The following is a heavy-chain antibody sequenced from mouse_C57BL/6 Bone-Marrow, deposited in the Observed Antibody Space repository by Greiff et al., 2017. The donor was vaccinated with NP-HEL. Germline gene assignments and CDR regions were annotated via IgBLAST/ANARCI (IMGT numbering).Heavy chain of an antibody. D-gene: IGHD2-4*01. J-gene: IGHJ3*01. Sequence: EVKLMESGGGFVQPGESLKLSCESNEYAFPSHDMSWVRKTPGQRLELVAAINRDGGSTYYPDTMERRFIITRANTKKTVYMQLSSLRSEDTALYYGARHHYDYGFAYWGQGTLVSVSA. V-gene: IGHV5-2*01. CDR2: INRDGGST. CDR1: EYAFPSHD. CDR3: ARHHYDYGFAY.